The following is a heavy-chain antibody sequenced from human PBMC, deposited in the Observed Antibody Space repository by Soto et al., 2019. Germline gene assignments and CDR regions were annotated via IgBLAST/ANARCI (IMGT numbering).Heavy chain of an antibody. CDR2: MNPNSGNT. J-gene: IGHJ6*02. CDR1: GYTFTSYD. CDR3: ARDSNGKFDSGSYYYYGMDV. Sequence: ASVKVSCKASGYTFTSYDINWVRQATGQGLEYLGWMNPNSGNTGYVQKFQGRVTLTRNTSISTVYMELSSLRSEDTAVYYCARDSNGKFDSGSYYYYGMDVWGQGTTVTVSS. V-gene: IGHV1-8*02. D-gene: IGHD1-26*01.